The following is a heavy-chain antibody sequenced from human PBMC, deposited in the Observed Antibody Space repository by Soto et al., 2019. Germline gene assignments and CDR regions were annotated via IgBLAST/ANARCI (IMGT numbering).Heavy chain of an antibody. V-gene: IGHV3-48*02. J-gene: IGHJ4*02. CDR1: GFSFSSYT. CDR3: ARDHLFALDY. CDR2: IGFGTTTI. Sequence: EVQLVESGGGLGQPGGSLRLSCAASGFSFSSYTMNCVRQAPGKGLEGVSYIGFGTTTIYYADSVKGRFTISRDNAKNSLYLQMNSLRDEDTAVYYCARDHLFALDYWGQGTLVTVSS.